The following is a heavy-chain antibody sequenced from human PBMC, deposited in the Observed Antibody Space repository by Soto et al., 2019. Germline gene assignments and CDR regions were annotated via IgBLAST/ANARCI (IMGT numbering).Heavy chain of an antibody. CDR1: GFTFSSYA. D-gene: IGHD3-22*01. J-gene: IGHJ4*02. CDR3: ARDQDSSKTFDH. V-gene: IGHV3-30-3*01. CDR2: ISYDGSNK. Sequence: PGGSLSLSCAASGFTFSSYAMHWVRQAPGKGLEWVAVISYDGSNKYYADSVKGRFTISRDNSKNTLYLQMNSLRAEDTAVYYCARDQDSSKTFDHWGQGTLVTVSS.